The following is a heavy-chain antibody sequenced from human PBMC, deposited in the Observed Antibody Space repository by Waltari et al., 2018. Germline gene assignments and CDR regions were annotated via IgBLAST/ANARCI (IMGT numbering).Heavy chain of an antibody. J-gene: IGHJ4*02. D-gene: IGHD1-26*01. Sequence: EVQLLESGGDLVQPGGSLRLSCAASGFTFSNYAMTWVRQAPGKGLEWVSVIGGGGSTTYYADSVKGRFTISRDNSKNTLYLQMNRLRVEDTAVYYCAKKLGVSSWYYFDYCGQGTLVTVSS. CDR2: IGGGGSTT. CDR3: AKKLGVSSWYYFDY. CDR1: GFTFSNYA. V-gene: IGHV3-23*01.